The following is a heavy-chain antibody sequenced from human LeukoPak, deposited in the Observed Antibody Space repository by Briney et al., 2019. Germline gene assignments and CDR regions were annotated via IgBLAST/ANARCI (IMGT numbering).Heavy chain of an antibody. V-gene: IGHV3-74*01. CDR2: ISSDESRT. Sequence: GGSLRLSCATSGFTFSSYWMHWVRQAPGKGLVWVSRISSDESRTNYADSVKGRFTISRDNAKNSLYLQMNSLRAEDTAVYYCATSLQVVVDYWGQGTLVTVSS. D-gene: IGHD6-6*01. CDR1: GFTFSSYW. CDR3: ATSLQVVVDY. J-gene: IGHJ4*02.